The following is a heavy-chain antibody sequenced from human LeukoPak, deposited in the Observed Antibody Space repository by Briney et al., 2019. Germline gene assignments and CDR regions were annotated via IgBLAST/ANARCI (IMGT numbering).Heavy chain of an antibody. CDR2: INHSGSP. CDR3: AGRRITIFGEVIRSRRHWFDP. J-gene: IGHJ5*02. Sequence: SETLSLTRAVYRGSLRGYYWCWIRPPPGKAREWVGEINHSGSPKHNPSLKSRVTISVDTSKNQFSLKLTSVTAADTAVYYWAGRRITIFGEVIRSRRHWFDPWGQGTLVTVSS. D-gene: IGHD3-3*01. CDR1: RGSLRGYY. V-gene: IGHV4-34*01.